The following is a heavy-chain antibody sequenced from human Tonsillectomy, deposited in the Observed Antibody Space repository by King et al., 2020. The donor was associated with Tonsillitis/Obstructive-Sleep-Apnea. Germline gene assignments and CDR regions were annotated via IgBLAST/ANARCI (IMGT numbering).Heavy chain of an antibody. Sequence: VQLVESGGGLVQPGGSLRLSCAASGFTFNICCMTWVRQAPGKGLEWVANIKHDGSEKYYVDSVKGRFTISRDNAENSLYLQMNTLRAEDTAVYYCARHGYNYGSHAFDIWGQGTMVTVSS. CDR1: GFTFNICC. J-gene: IGHJ3*02. CDR3: ARHGYNYGSHAFDI. D-gene: IGHD5-18*01. CDR2: IKHDGSEK. V-gene: IGHV3-7*04.